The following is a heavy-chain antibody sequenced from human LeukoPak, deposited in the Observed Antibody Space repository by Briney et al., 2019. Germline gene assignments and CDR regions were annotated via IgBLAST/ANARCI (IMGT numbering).Heavy chain of an antibody. D-gene: IGHD6-13*01. CDR2: ITSGGST. J-gene: IGHJ1*01. CDR1: GASISSSSYY. V-gene: IGHV4-39*01. Sequence: SETLSLTCTVSGASISSSSYYWGWIRQPPGKGLEWFGSITSGGSTFYNPSLNSRVTISLDTSKNQFSLKLRSVTAADTALYYCATRIAAAASEYFQYWGQGTLVTVSS. CDR3: ATRIAAAASEYFQY.